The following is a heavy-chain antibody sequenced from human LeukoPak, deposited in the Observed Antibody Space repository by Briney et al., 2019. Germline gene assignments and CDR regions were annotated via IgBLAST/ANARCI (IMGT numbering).Heavy chain of an antibody. D-gene: IGHD6-6*01. V-gene: IGHV3-66*02. CDR2: IYSGGST. CDR3: ARVQLVLYYFDY. Sequence: GGSLRLSCAASGFTVSSNYMSWVRQAPGKGLEWVSVIYSGGSTYYADSVKGRFTISRDNSKNTLYLQMNSLRAEDTAVYYCARVQLVLYYFDYWGQGTLVTVSS. J-gene: IGHJ4*02. CDR1: GFTVSSNY.